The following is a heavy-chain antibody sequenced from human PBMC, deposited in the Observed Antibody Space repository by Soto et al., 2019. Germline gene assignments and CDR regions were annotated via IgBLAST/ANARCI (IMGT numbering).Heavy chain of an antibody. Sequence: ASETLSLTCAVYGGSFSGYYWSWIRQPPGKGLEWIGEINHSGSTNYNPSLKSRVTISVDTSKNQFSLKLSSVTAADTAVYYCARGTVVVPAAAGGMDVWGQGTTVTVSS. CDR1: GGSFSGYY. CDR2: INHSGST. D-gene: IGHD2-2*01. CDR3: ARGTVVVPAAAGGMDV. V-gene: IGHV4-34*01. J-gene: IGHJ6*02.